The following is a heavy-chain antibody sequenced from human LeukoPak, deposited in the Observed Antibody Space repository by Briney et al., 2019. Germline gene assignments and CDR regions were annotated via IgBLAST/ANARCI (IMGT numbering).Heavy chain of an antibody. J-gene: IGHJ4*02. CDR1: GFTFSDYY. D-gene: IGHD3-22*01. CDR2: ISSSGSTI. CDR3: ARAQRVAYYDSSGYYPFDY. V-gene: IGHV3-11*01. Sequence: GGSLRLSCAASGFTFSDYYMSRIRQAPGKGLEWVSYISSSGSTIYYADSVKGRFTISRDNAKNSLYLQMNSLRAEDTAVYYCARAQRVAYYDSSGYYPFDYWGQGTLVTVSS.